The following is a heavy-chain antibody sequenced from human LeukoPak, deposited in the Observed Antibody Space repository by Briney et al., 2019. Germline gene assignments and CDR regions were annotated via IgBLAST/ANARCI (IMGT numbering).Heavy chain of an antibody. CDR2: IYYSGNT. J-gene: IGHJ3*02. Sequence: PSETLSLTCTVSGDSISSSNSYWGWTRQPPGKGLEWIGSIYYSGNTYYNASLKSGVTISVDTSKNQFSLKLTSVTAADTAVYYCARVSIGRFGEHGAFDIWGQGTMVTVSS. D-gene: IGHD3-10*01. V-gene: IGHV4-39*07. CDR3: ARVSIGRFGEHGAFDI. CDR1: GDSISSSNSY.